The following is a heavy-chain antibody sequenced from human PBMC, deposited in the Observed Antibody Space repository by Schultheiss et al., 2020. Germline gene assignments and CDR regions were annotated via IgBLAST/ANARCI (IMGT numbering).Heavy chain of an antibody. CDR2: IYYSGST. CDR3: ARGRWYSSSSYDWFDP. CDR1: GASISSGGYY. Sequence: SETLSLTCFVSGASISSGGYYWSWIRQHPGKGLEWIGYIYYSGSTNYNPSLKSRVTISVDTSKNQFSLKLSSVTAADTAVYYCARGRWYSSSSYDWFDPWGQGTLVTVSS. D-gene: IGHD6-6*01. V-gene: IGHV4-61*08. J-gene: IGHJ5*02.